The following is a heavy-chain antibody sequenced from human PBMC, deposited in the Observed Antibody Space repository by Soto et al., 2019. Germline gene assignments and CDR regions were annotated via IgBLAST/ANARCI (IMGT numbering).Heavy chain of an antibody. CDR1: GFTFSNAW. V-gene: IGHV3-15*01. J-gene: IGHJ4*02. CDR3: TTGYCSGGSCYSLDY. D-gene: IGHD2-15*01. Sequence: EVQLVESGGGLVKPGGSLRLSCAASGFTFSNAWMSWVRQAPGKGLEWVGRIKSKTDGGTTDYAAPVKGRFTISRDDSKNTLYLQMNSLKTEDTAVYYCTTGYCSGGSCYSLDYWGQGTLVTVSS. CDR2: IKSKTDGGTT.